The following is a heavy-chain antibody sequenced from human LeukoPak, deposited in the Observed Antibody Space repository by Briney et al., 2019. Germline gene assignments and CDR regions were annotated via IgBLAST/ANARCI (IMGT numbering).Heavy chain of an antibody. V-gene: IGHV4-59*01. CDR1: GGSITSYY. CDR2: LHYSGIT. Sequence: SETLSFTCTVSGGSITSYYWRWIRQSPGKALEGIGHLHYSGITIYKPSLKSRVTISLDTPKNQFSLKLSSVTAADTAVYYCANSYGSGSRFDFWGQGTLVTVSS. CDR3: ANSYGSGSRFDF. J-gene: IGHJ4*02. D-gene: IGHD3-10*01.